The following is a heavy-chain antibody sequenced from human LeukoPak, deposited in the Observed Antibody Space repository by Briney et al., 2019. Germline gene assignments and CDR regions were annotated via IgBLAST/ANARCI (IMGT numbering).Heavy chain of an antibody. D-gene: IGHD3-9*01. CDR1: GGSISSGDYS. CDR2: IYHSGST. J-gene: IGHJ5*02. CDR3: ARNNINYDILTGYSSTNWFDP. Sequence: SQTLSLTCAASGGSISSGDYSWSWIRQPPGKGLEWSAYIYHSGSTYYNPSLKSRVTISVDRSKNQFSLKLSSVTAADTAVYYCARNNINYDILTGYSSTNWFDPWGQGTLVTVSS. V-gene: IGHV4-30-2*01.